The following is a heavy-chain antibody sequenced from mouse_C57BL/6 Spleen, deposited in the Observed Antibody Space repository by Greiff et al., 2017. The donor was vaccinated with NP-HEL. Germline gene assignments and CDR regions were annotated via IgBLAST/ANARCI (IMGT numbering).Heavy chain of an antibody. CDR2: IHPNSGST. Sequence: VQLQQPGAELVKPGASVKLSCKASGYTFTSYWMHWVKQRPGQGLEWIGMIHPNSGSTNYNEKFKSKATLTVDKSSSTAYMQLSSLTSEDSAVYYCAREGDYGSSFDYWGQGTTLTVSS. D-gene: IGHD1-1*01. CDR3: AREGDYGSSFDY. V-gene: IGHV1-64*01. J-gene: IGHJ2*01. CDR1: GYTFTSYW.